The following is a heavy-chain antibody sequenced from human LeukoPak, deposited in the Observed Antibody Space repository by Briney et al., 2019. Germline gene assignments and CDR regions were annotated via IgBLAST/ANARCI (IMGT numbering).Heavy chain of an antibody. J-gene: IGHJ4*02. D-gene: IGHD3-9*01. Sequence: PSETLSLTCAVSGGSISGYYWSWIRQSPEKGLEWIGYVYNSGSTRYNPSLTSRVTITLDTSKSQFSLRLHSVTAADTAVYYCARHFEGSGVTIDYWGQGTLVTVSS. CDR2: VYNSGST. CDR3: ARHFEGSGVTIDY. CDR1: GGSISGYY. V-gene: IGHV4-59*01.